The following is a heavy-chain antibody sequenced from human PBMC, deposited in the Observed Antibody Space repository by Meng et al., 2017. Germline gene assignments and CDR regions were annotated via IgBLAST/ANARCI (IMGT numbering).Heavy chain of an antibody. Sequence: QLQQSGPGLMKPSQTLSLPCAISGDTVFSDSAAWNWIRQSPSRGLEWLGRTYYRSKWYNDFAVSVKSRIIINPDTSKNHFSLQLNSVTPEDTAVYYCASGWSMFQTWGQGTLVTVSS. CDR2: TYYRSKWYN. D-gene: IGHD3-10*02. CDR1: GDTVFSDSAA. V-gene: IGHV6-1*01. CDR3: ASGWSMFQT. J-gene: IGHJ4*02.